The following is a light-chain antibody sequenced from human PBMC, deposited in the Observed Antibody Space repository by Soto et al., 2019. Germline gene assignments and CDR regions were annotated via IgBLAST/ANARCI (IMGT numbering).Light chain of an antibody. J-gene: IGKJ2*01. CDR3: QQYNSYSPYT. Sequence: DIQMTQSPSTLSASVGDRVTITCRASQSISSWLAWYQQKPGKAPKLLIYKASSLESGVPSRFSGSGSGTEFPLTIRSPQADDFATYYCQQYNSYSPYTFGQGTKLEIK. CDR2: KAS. CDR1: QSISSW. V-gene: IGKV1-5*03.